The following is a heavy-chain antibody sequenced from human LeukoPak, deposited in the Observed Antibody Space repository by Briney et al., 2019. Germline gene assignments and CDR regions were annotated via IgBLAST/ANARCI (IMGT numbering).Heavy chain of an antibody. CDR2: IYTSGST. CDR3: ARGKTDYYGSGSYYGRGRFFDY. V-gene: IGHV4-61*02. Sequence: PSETLSLTCTVSGGSISSGSYYWSWIRQPAGKGLEWIGRIYTSGSTNYNSSLKSRVTMSVDPSKNQFSLKLSSGTAADTAVYYCARGKTDYYGSGSYYGRGRFFDYWGQGTLVTVSS. J-gene: IGHJ4*02. D-gene: IGHD3-10*01. CDR1: GGSISSGSYY.